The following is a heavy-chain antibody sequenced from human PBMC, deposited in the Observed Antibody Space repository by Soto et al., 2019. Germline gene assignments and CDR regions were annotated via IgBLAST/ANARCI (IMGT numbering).Heavy chain of an antibody. CDR2: IIPIFHTA. V-gene: IGHV1-69*13. CDR3: ARVGYCNTTNCLFYYYHYGMDV. D-gene: IGHD2-2*01. CDR1: GDSFNSYA. J-gene: IGHJ6*02. Sequence: SGPTLVNPPASVKVSCKASGDSFNSYAISWVRQAPGQGLEWMGGIIPIFHTANHAQKFQARVTMTADESASTAYMELSGLRSEDTAVYYCARVGYCNTTNCLFYYYHYGMDVWGQGTTVTVSS.